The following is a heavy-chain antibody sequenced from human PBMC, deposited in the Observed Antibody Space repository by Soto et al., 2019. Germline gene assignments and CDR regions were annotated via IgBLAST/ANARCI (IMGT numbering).Heavy chain of an antibody. CDR2: IYYSGST. J-gene: IGHJ4*02. CDR3: ATQKGEYYDFWSGYCFDY. Sequence: LSLTCTVSGGSISSSSYYWGWIRQPPGKGLEWIGSIYYSGSTYYNPSLKSRVTISVDTSKNQFSLKLSSVTAADTAVYYCATQKGEYYDFWSGYCFDYWGQGTLVTVSS. CDR1: GGSISSSSYY. D-gene: IGHD3-3*01. V-gene: IGHV4-39*01.